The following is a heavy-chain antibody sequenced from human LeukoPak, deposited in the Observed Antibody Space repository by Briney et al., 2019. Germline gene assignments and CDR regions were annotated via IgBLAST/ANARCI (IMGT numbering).Heavy chain of an antibody. CDR2: INPNSGGT. V-gene: IGHV1-2*02. CDR1: GYTFTAYY. J-gene: IGHJ4*02. D-gene: IGHD2-8*02. Sequence: ASVKVSCKASGYTFTAYYMHWVRQAPGQGLEWMGWINPNSGGTNYAQKFQGNVTMTRDTSINTSYMDLSGLKSDDTAMYFCAWQYCTGGTCYFDSWGQGTLVTVSS. CDR3: AWQYCTGGTCYFDS.